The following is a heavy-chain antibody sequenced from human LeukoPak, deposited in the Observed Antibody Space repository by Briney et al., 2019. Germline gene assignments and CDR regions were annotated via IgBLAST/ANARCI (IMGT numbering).Heavy chain of an antibody. CDR2: IYYSGST. Sequence: SETLSLTCTVSGGSISSHYWSWIRQPPGKGLEWIGYIYYSGSTNYNPSLKSRVTISVDTSKNQYSLTLSSVIAADTAVYYCARDGSLMNWNYGYYYYMDVWDKGTTITVSS. J-gene: IGHJ6*03. D-gene: IGHD1-7*01. CDR3: ARDGSLMNWNYGYYYYMDV. V-gene: IGHV4-59*11. CDR1: GGSISSHY.